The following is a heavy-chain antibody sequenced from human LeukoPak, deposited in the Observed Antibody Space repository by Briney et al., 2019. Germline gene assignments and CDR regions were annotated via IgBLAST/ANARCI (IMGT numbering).Heavy chain of an antibody. CDR3: ARERGNYDILTDYYEGNGFDP. CDR2: INPNSGGT. D-gene: IGHD3-9*01. Sequence: ASVKVSCKASGYTFTGYYMHWVRQAPGQGLEWMGWINPNSGGTNYAQKFQGRVTMTRDTSISTAYMELTRLRSDDTAVYYCARERGNYDILTDYYEGNGFDPWGQGTLVTVSS. V-gene: IGHV1-2*02. J-gene: IGHJ5*02. CDR1: GYTFTGYY.